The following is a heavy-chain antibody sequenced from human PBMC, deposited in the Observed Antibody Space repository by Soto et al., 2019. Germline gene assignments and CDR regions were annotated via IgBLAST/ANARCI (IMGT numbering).Heavy chain of an antibody. Sequence: GASVKVSCKASGYTFTSYYMHWVRQAPGQGLEWMGIINPSGGSTSYAQKFQGRVTMTRDTSTSTVYMELSSLRSEDTAVYYCARRGWFGGLLWSYYGMDVWGQGTTVTVSS. J-gene: IGHJ6*02. CDR3: ARRGWFGGLLWSYYGMDV. D-gene: IGHD3-10*01. CDR2: INPSGGST. CDR1: GYTFTSYY. V-gene: IGHV1-46*01.